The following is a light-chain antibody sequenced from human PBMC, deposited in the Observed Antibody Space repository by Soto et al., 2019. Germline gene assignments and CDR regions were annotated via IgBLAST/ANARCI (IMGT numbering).Light chain of an antibody. CDR3: VAWDDNLSSRV. CDR2: MNN. CDR1: RSNIGSAI. Sequence: QSVLTQPPSLSGTPGQTVTISCIGSRSNIGSAIVHWYQQIPGTAPKHLIYMNNQRPSGVPDRFSGSKSGTSASLVITGLRPEDEADYYCVAWDDNLSSRVFGGGTRSPS. J-gene: IGLJ3*02. V-gene: IGLV1-47*01.